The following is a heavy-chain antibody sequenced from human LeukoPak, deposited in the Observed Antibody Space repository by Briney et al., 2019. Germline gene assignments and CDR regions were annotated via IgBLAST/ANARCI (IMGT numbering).Heavy chain of an antibody. CDR2: IWYDGSNK. CDR1: AFTFSHYG. V-gene: IGHV3-33*06. D-gene: IGHD3-3*01. J-gene: IGHJ6*02. Sequence: GGSLRLSCAASAFTFSHYGMHWVRQAPGKGLEWVATIWYDGSNKFYADSVKGRFTISRDNSKNTLYVQMNSLRAEDTAVYYCAKDQRYYDFWSGYYPRYYYYGMDVWGQGTTVTVSS. CDR3: AKDQRYYDFWSGYYPRYYYYGMDV.